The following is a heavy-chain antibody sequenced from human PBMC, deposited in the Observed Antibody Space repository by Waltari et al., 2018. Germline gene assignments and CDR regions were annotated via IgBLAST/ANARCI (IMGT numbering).Heavy chain of an antibody. V-gene: IGHV3-23*01. CDR2: ISDSGVIT. Sequence: EVHLLACGGGLAQPGGSLCPSCAASGFTFSSDAMSWVRQAPGKGLEWVSGISDSGVITKYADSVKGRFTVSRDNSKNTVLLQLNSLRAEDTAIYYCARHLYSIDYLELGNWGQGTLVTVSS. J-gene: IGHJ4*02. D-gene: IGHD3-22*01. CDR1: GFTFSSDA. CDR3: ARHLYSIDYLELGN.